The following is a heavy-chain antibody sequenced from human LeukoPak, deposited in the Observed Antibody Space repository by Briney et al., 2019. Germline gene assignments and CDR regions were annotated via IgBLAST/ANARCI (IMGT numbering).Heavy chain of an antibody. Sequence: SSETLSLTCTVSGGSISSYYWSWIRQPPGKGLEWIGYIYYSGSTNYNPSLKSRVTISVDTSKNQFPLKLGSVTAADTAVYYCARPYSSSSHGSFDIWGQGTMVTVSS. V-gene: IGHV4-59*08. D-gene: IGHD6-13*01. J-gene: IGHJ3*02. CDR1: GGSISSYY. CDR2: IYYSGST. CDR3: ARPYSSSSHGSFDI.